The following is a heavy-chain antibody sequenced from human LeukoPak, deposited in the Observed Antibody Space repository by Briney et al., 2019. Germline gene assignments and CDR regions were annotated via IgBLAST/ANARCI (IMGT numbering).Heavy chain of an antibody. CDR1: GFTFNGYA. V-gene: IGHV3-23*01. CDR2: ISGSGGGT. D-gene: IGHD6-19*01. Sequence: GGSLRLSGAASGFTFNGYAMSWVRQAPGKGLVWVSAISGSGGGTYYADSVKGRFTISRHNSKNTLYLQMNSLKAEDTSVYDRVLETIAVADRVGPFHLWPQGTMVPVSS. J-gene: IGHJ3*01. CDR3: VLETIAVADRVGPFHL.